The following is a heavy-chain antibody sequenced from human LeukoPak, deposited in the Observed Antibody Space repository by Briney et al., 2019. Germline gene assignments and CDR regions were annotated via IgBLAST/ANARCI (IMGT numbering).Heavy chain of an antibody. CDR3: GRDRAVAGTAIDAFDI. CDR2: INPNSGGI. Sequence: GASVKVSCKASGYTFTGKYMHWVRQAPGQGLEWMGWINPNSGGIKYAQKFQGRVTMTRDTSISTAYMELSRLRSDDTAVYYCGRDRAVAGTAIDAFDIWGQGTMVTVSS. J-gene: IGHJ3*02. V-gene: IGHV1-2*02. CDR1: GYTFTGKY. D-gene: IGHD6-19*01.